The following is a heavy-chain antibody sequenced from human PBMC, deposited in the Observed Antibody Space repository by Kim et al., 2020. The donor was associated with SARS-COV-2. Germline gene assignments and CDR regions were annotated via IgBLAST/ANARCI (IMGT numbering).Heavy chain of an antibody. CDR1: GGSISSGGYY. D-gene: IGHD3-22*01. J-gene: IGHJ3*02. CDR3: AILRVTTNSFDI. CDR2: IYYSGSP. Sequence: SETLSLTCTFSGGSISSGGYYSSLILQHPGQALDWIGYIYYSGSPYYNPSLKTLVTISVYTSKNQFSLKRISVTAADTSVYYYAILRVTTNSFDI. V-gene: IGHV4-31*01.